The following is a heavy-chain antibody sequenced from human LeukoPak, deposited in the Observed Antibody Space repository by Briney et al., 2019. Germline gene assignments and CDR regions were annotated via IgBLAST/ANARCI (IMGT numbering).Heavy chain of an antibody. Sequence: GGSLRLSCATSGFTFSSYWMHWVRRAPGKGLVWVSRINSDGSSTSYADSVKGRFTISRDNAKNTLYLQMNSLRAEDTAVYYCARATSTWYYYYYMDVWGKGTTVTVSS. V-gene: IGHV3-74*01. J-gene: IGHJ6*03. CDR3: ARATSTWYYYYYMDV. CDR2: INSDGSST. CDR1: GFTFSSYW.